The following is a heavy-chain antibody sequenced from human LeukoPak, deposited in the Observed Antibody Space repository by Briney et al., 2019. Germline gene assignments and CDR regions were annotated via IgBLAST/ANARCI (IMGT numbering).Heavy chain of an antibody. CDR2: INHSGST. J-gene: IGHJ4*02. CDR3: ARANPQQQLAFDY. D-gene: IGHD6-13*01. Sequence: SETLSLTCAVYGGSFSGYYWSWIRQPPGKGLEWVGEINHSGSTNYNPSLKSRVTISVDTFKNQFSLKLSSVTAADTAVYYCARANPQQQLAFDYWGQGTLVTVSS. V-gene: IGHV4-34*01. CDR1: GGSFSGYY.